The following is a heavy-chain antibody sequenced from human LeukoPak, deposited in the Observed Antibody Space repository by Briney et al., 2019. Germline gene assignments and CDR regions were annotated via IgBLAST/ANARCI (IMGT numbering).Heavy chain of an antibody. V-gene: IGHV3-23*01. CDR2: IFGSGGST. Sequence: GGSLRLSCAASGFTFSSYAMYWVRQAPGKGLEWVSGIFGSGGSTHYADSLKGRFTISRDNAKNSLYLQMNGLRAEDTAVYYCAREGYDILTGYYEEYFQYGMDVWGQGTTVTVSS. CDR1: GFTFSSYA. J-gene: IGHJ6*02. D-gene: IGHD3-9*01. CDR3: AREGYDILTGYYEEYFQYGMDV.